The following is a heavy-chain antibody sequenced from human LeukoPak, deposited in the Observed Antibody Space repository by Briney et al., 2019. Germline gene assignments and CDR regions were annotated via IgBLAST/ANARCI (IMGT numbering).Heavy chain of an antibody. CDR2: ISAYNDNT. CDR1: GYTFISYG. D-gene: IGHD6-19*01. Sequence: ASVNVSCKASGYTFISYGISWVRQAPGQGLEWMGWISAYNDNTNYAQKLQGRVTMTTDTSTSTAYMELRSPRSDDTAVYYCARVWGSGWPLYYYYYGMDVWGQGTTVTVSS. J-gene: IGHJ6*02. V-gene: IGHV1-18*01. CDR3: ARVWGSGWPLYYYYYGMDV.